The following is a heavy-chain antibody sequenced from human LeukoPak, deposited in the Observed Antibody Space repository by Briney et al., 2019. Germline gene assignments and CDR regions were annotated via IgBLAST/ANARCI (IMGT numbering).Heavy chain of an antibody. V-gene: IGHV4-34*01. CDR1: GGSSNGYC. CDR3: ARGREDRSGYSFVRNWFDP. Sequence: PSETLSLTCAVYGGSSNGYCWSWIRQPPGEGLEWIGEISHSGTTNYNPSLKSRATISVETSKNQFYLKLSSVTAADKAVYYCARGREDRSGYSFVRNWFDPWGQGTLVTVSS. D-gene: IGHD3-22*01. CDR2: ISHSGTT. J-gene: IGHJ5*02.